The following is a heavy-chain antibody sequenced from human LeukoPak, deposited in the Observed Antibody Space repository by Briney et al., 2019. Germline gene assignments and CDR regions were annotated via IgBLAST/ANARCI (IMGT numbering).Heavy chain of an antibody. V-gene: IGHV1-69*04. D-gene: IGHD6-25*01. CDR2: IIPILGIA. Sequence: SVKVSCKASGGTFSSYAISWVRQAPGQGLEWMGRIIPILGIANYAQKFQGRVTITADKSTSTAYMELSSLRSEDTAVYYCARSSPSQRLPAGHYWGQGTLVTVSS. CDR3: ARSSPSQRLPAGHY. CDR1: GGTFSSYA. J-gene: IGHJ4*02.